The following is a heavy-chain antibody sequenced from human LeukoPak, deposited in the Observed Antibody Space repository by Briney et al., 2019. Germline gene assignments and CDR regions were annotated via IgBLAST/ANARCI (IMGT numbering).Heavy chain of an antibody. D-gene: IGHD5-12*01. CDR1: GSTFSSYA. CDR3: AKRSGSGYRFDP. CDR2: ISGSGGST. Sequence: GGSLRLSCAASGSTFSSYAMSWVRQAPGKGLEWVSAISGSGGSTYYADSVKGRFTISRDNSKNTLYLQMNSLRAEDTAVYYCAKRSGSGYRFDPWGQGTLVTVSS. V-gene: IGHV3-23*01. J-gene: IGHJ5*02.